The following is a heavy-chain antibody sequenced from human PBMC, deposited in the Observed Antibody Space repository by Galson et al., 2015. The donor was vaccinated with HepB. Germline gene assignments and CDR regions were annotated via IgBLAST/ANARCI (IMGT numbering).Heavy chain of an antibody. CDR1: GFTFSSYW. CDR2: IKQDGSEK. V-gene: IGHV3-7*03. CDR3: AGENSGSYWTYFDY. J-gene: IGHJ4*02. D-gene: IGHD1-26*01. Sequence: SLRLSCAASGFTFSSYWMSWVRQAPGKGLEWVANIKQDGSEKYYVDSVKGRFTISRDNAKNSLYLQMNSLRAEDTAVYYCAGENSGSYWTYFDYWGQGTLVTVSS.